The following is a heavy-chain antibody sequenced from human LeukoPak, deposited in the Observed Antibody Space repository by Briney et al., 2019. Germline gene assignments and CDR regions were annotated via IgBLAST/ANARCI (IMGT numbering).Heavy chain of an antibody. V-gene: IGHV1-8*01. Sequence: ASVKVSCKASAYTFTSYDINWVRQATGQGLEWMGWMNPNSGNTGYAQKFQGRVTMTRNTSISTAYMELSSLRSDDTAVYYCARALSYMRQLAEYFQHWGQGTLVTVSS. CDR2: MNPNSGNT. CDR3: ARALSYMRQLAEYFQH. CDR1: AYTFTSYD. D-gene: IGHD6-13*01. J-gene: IGHJ1*01.